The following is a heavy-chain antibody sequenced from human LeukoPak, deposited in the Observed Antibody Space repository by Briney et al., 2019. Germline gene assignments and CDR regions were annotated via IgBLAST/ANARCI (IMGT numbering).Heavy chain of an antibody. CDR3: ARSQSSSLIDY. J-gene: IGHJ4*02. V-gene: IGHV3-33*01. D-gene: IGHD6-13*01. CDR1: GFSLSAYG. CDR2: IWYDGTSK. Sequence: GGSLRLSCAASGFSLSAYGVHWVRQAPGKGLEWVAVIWYDGTSKDYADSVKGRFTFSRDNPKNTLYLQMNSLTVEDTAVYYCARSQSSSLIDYWGQGTLVTVSS.